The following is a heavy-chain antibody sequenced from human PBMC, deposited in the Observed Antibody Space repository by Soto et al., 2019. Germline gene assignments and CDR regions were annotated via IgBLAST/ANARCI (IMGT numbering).Heavy chain of an antibody. J-gene: IGHJ4*02. V-gene: IGHV1-3*01. CDR2: INAGNGNT. CDR3: ARGLGLYEFDY. Sequence: ASVKVSCKASGYTFTSYAMHWVRQAPGQRLEWMGWINAGNGNTKYSQRFQGRVTITRDTSASTAYMELSSLRSEDTAVYYCARGLGLYEFDYWGQGTLVTVSS. CDR1: GYTFTSYA. D-gene: IGHD5-12*01.